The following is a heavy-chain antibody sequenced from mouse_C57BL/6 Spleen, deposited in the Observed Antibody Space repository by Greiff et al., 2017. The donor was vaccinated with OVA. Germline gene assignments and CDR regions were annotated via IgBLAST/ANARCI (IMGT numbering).Heavy chain of an antibody. CDR3: SSDYYGNYDYAMDY. V-gene: IGHV1-64*01. Sequence: QVQLQQPGAELVKPGASVKLSCKASGYTFTSYWMHWVKQRPGQGLEWIGMIHPNSGSTNYNEKFKSKATMTVDKSSSTAYMQLSSLTSEDSAVYYCSSDYYGNYDYAMDYWGQGTSVTVSA. CDR2: IHPNSGST. J-gene: IGHJ4*01. D-gene: IGHD2-1*01. CDR1: GYTFTSYW.